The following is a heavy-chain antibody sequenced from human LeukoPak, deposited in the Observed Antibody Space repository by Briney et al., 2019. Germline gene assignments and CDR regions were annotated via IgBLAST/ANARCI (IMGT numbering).Heavy chain of an antibody. V-gene: IGHV3-23*01. D-gene: IGHD3-22*01. Sequence: GGSLRLSCAASGFTFSSSAMSWVRQVPGKGLEWVSGISASGGSTNYADSVKGRFTISRDNSKNTLYLQMNSLRAEDTAVYYCTKGEGMSPKYYYDSSGYYYYFDYWGQGTLVTVSS. J-gene: IGHJ4*02. CDR1: GFTFSSSA. CDR3: TKGEGMSPKYYYDSSGYYYYFDY. CDR2: ISASGGST.